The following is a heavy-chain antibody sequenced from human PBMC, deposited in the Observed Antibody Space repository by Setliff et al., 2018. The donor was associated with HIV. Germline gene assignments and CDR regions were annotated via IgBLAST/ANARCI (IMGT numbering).Heavy chain of an antibody. J-gene: IGHJ3*02. CDR3: ARGHSYDSYSYYLRGFDI. CDR1: GGSFSGYY. Sequence: PSETLSLTCAVYGGSFSGYYWSWIRQSPGKGLEWTGEINHSESTNYNPSVKRRVTISVDTSKNQISLKLSSVTAADTAVYYCARGHSYDSYSYYLRGFDIWGPGTMVTVSS. D-gene: IGHD3-22*01. CDR2: INHSEST. V-gene: IGHV4-34*01.